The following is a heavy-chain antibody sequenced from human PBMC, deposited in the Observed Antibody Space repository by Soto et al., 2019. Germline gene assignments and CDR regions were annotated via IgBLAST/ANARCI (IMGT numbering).Heavy chain of an antibody. V-gene: IGHV4-59*08. CDR3: ARRTSLVAATENWFDP. CDR2: MHYNGYT. CDR1: SDSISNYY. Sequence: SETLSLTCTVSSDSISNYYCSWFRQPPGKGLEWIGYMHYNGYTSYNPSLRSRVTISVDTSKNQFSLKLSSVTAADTAVYYCARRTSLVAATENWFDPWGQGTLVTVSS. D-gene: IGHD2-15*01. J-gene: IGHJ5*02.